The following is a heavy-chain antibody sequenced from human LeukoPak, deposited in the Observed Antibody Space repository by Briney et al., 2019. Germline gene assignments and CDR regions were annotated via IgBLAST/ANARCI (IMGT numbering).Heavy chain of an antibody. D-gene: IGHD1-14*01. Sequence: SETLSPTCTVSGGSISSYYWSWIRQPAGKGLEWIGRIYTSGSTNYNPSLKSRVTMSVDTSKNQFSLKLSSVTAADTAVYYCARGGLFRTDFDYWGQGTLVTVSS. CDR3: ARGGLFRTDFDY. CDR2: IYTSGST. J-gene: IGHJ4*02. V-gene: IGHV4-4*07. CDR1: GGSISSYY.